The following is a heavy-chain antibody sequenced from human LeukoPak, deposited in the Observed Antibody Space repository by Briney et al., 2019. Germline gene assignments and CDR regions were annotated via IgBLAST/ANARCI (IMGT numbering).Heavy chain of an antibody. Sequence: GGSLRLSCAASGFTVSTYYMTWVRQAPGKGLEWVSYISSSGSTIYYADSVKGRFTISRDNAKNSLYLQMNSLRAEDTAVYYCARDPGTVTTGNYFDYWGQGTLVTVSS. CDR3: ARDPGTVTTGNYFDY. V-gene: IGHV3-11*01. J-gene: IGHJ4*02. D-gene: IGHD4-11*01. CDR2: ISSSGSTI. CDR1: GFTVSTYY.